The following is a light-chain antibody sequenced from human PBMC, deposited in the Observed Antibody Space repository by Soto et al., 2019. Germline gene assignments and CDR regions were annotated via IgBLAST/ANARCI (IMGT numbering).Light chain of an antibody. J-gene: IGKJ1*01. CDR2: GAS. CDR1: QSVSSN. V-gene: IGKV3-15*01. Sequence: EIVMTQSPATLSVSPGERATLSCRASQSVSSNLAWYQQKPGQPPSLLIYGASARATGIPARFSGSGSGTEFTLTISRLEPEDFAVYYCQQYGSSGTFGQGTKVDIK. CDR3: QQYGSSGT.